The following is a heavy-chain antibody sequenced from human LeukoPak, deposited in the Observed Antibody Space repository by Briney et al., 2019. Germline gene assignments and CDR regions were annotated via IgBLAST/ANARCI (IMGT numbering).Heavy chain of an antibody. Sequence: GGSLRLSCAASGFTFSSYAMSWVRQAPGKGLEWVSAISGSGGSTYYADSVKGRFTISRDNSKNTLYLQMNSLRAEDTAVYYCAGVRIGMYYYYVDVWGKGTTVTVSS. D-gene: IGHD2-15*01. CDR3: AGVRIGMYYYYVDV. CDR1: GFTFSSYA. CDR2: ISGSGGST. J-gene: IGHJ6*03. V-gene: IGHV3-23*01.